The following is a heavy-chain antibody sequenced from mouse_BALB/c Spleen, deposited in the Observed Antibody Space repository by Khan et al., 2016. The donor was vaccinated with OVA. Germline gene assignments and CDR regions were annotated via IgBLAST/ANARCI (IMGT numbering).Heavy chain of an antibody. V-gene: IGHV1S81*02. Sequence: QVQLKQSGAELVKAGASVKMSCKASGYTFTSYWMHWVKQRLGQGLEWFAETNPTNGRTYYNEKFKSKATLTVDKSSSTAYMLLSGPTFEDSAVYYSARIKKIVATYLDYWGQGTTLTVSS. CDR2: TNPTNGRT. CDR1: GYTFTSYW. CDR3: ARIKKIVATYLDY. D-gene: IGHD1-1*01. J-gene: IGHJ2*01.